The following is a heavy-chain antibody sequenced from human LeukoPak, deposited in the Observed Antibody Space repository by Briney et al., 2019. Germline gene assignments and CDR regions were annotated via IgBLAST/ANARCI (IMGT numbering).Heavy chain of an antibody. Sequence: ASVKVSCKASGYTFTSYGISWVRQAAGQGLEWMGWISAYDGNANYAQKLQGRVTMTTDTSTSTAYMELRSLRSDDTAVYYCARDLRYCSSTSCYTRPSYWGQGTLVTVSS. CDR2: ISAYDGNA. J-gene: IGHJ4*02. CDR1: GYTFTSYG. D-gene: IGHD2-2*02. V-gene: IGHV1-18*01. CDR3: ARDLRYCSSTSCYTRPSY.